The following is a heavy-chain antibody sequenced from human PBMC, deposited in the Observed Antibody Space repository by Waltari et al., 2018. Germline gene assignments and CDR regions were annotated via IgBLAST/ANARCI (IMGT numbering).Heavy chain of an antibody. CDR1: GGSISSGSVY. CDR2: IVTSGGT. Sequence: QVQLQESGPGLVRPSQTLSLTCTVPGGSISSGSVYWTWIRQPAGKGLGWVGHIVTSGGTHYNPLLKSRVSVSLDTSENQFSLRLGSVTAADTAVYYCARDEARYYDIMTGGGYYGLDVWGQGTTVTVSS. CDR3: ARDEARYYDIMTGGGYYGLDV. J-gene: IGHJ6*02. V-gene: IGHV4-61*02. D-gene: IGHD3-9*01.